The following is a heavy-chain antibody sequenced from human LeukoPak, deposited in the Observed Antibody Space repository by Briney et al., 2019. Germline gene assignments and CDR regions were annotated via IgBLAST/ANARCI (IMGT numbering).Heavy chain of an antibody. Sequence: SETLSLTCTVSGGSISSSSYYWGWIRQPPGKGLEWIGSIYYGGSTYYNPSLKSRVTISVDTSKNQFSLKLSSVTAADTAVYYCARQVVGGYYTNWFDPWGQGTLVTVSS. D-gene: IGHD3-3*01. CDR1: GGSISSSSYY. CDR2: IYYGGST. CDR3: ARQVVGGYYTNWFDP. V-gene: IGHV4-39*01. J-gene: IGHJ5*02.